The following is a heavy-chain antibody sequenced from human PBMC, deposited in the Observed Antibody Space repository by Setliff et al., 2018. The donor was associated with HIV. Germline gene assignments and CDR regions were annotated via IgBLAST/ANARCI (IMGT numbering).Heavy chain of an antibody. V-gene: IGHV4-59*11. CDR1: GGSIRSHY. Sequence: SETLSLTCSVSGGSIRSHYWSWIRQAPGKGLQWIGNVYYRAKTGATTDHNPSLRSRISISLDVSKIQLSLRLRSVTAADTAIYYCARDVAPPLAGDVWSGNGLWGQGTQVTVSS. CDR2: VYYRAKTGATT. CDR3: ARDVAPPLAGDVWSGNGL. D-gene: IGHD3-3*01. J-gene: IGHJ4*02.